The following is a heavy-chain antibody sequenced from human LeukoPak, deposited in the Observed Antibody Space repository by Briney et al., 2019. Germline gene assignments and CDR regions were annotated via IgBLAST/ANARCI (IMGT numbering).Heavy chain of an antibody. V-gene: IGHV1-24*01. CDR2: FDPEDGET. CDR3: ATVGVVVPAARVRWWFDP. CDR1: GYTLTELS. J-gene: IGHJ5*02. Sequence: ASVKVSCKVSGYTLTELSTHWVRQAPGKGLEWMGGFDPEDGETIYAQKFQGRVAMTEDTSTDTAYMELSSLRSEDTAVYYCATVGVVVPAARVRWWFDPWGQGTLVTVSS. D-gene: IGHD2-2*01.